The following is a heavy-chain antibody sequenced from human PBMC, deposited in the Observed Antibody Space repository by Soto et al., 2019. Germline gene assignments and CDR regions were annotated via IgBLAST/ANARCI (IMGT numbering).Heavy chain of an antibody. CDR2: IIPAIGTP. V-gene: IGHV1-69*01. Sequence: QVQLVQSGSEVKKPGSSVKVSCKVSGGTFSSFAISWVRQAPGQGLEWIGGIIPAIGTPDHAPKFRGRVTITADESTSTAYLELSSLTSNDTAAYFCARDYGRQAPGLRGQGTKVTVSS. CDR1: GGTFSSFA. J-gene: IGHJ3*01. D-gene: IGHD3-10*01. CDR3: ARDYGRQAPGL.